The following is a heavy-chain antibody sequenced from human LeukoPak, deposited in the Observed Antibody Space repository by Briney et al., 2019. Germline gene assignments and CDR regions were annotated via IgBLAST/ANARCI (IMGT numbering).Heavy chain of an antibody. CDR1: GYTFTGYY. J-gene: IGHJ5*02. V-gene: IGHV1-2*06. Sequence: ASVKVSCKASGYTFTGYYIHWVRRAPGQGLEWMGRINPNTGGTNYAQKFQGRVTMTRDTSISTAYMELSRLTSDDTAVHYCARVGADLWFDPWGQGTLVTVSS. CDR2: INPNTGGT. CDR3: ARVGADLWFDP.